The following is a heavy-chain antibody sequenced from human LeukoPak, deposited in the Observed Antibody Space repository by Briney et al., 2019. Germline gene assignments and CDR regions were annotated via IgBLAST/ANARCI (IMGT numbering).Heavy chain of an antibody. CDR3: AKDSGLVLVPATIIDY. D-gene: IGHD2-2*02. V-gene: IGHV3-23*01. J-gene: IGHJ4*02. Sequence: GGSLRLSCVASGFTFSTHAMSWVRQAPGKGLDWVSHISGSGRSTYNADSVKGRFTISRDNSKNTLYLQMNSLRAEDTAVYHCAKDSGLVLVPATIIDYWGQGTLVTVSS. CDR2: ISGSGRST. CDR1: GFTFSTHA.